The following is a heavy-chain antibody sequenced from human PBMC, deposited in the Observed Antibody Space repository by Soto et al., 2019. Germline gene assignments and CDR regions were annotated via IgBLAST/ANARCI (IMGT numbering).Heavy chain of an antibody. CDR2: IKHDGSEK. CDR1: GLTLSNYW. CDR3: XXGGRXXSWYWRD. Sequence: EVQLVESGGGLVQGGGSLRLSCAASGLTLSNYWMTWVRQAPGKGLEWVANIKHDGSEKYYVDSVKGRFTVSRDNAMXSXXXXXXXXXVXXXXXYXXXXGGRXXSWYWRDWGQGTLVTVSS. V-gene: IGHV3-7*02. D-gene: IGHD6-13*01. J-gene: IGHJ4*02.